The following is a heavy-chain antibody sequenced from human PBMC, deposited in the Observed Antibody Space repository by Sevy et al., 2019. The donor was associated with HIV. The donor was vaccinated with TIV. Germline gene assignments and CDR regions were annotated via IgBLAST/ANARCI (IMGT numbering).Heavy chain of an antibody. CDR3: ARDSAHCDFWSGYSRDYYGMDV. J-gene: IGHJ6*02. V-gene: IGHV1-69*13. CDR1: GGTFSSYA. Sequence: ASVKVSCKASGGTFSSYAISWVRQAPGQGLEWMGGIIPIFGTANYAQKFQGRVTITADESTSTAYMELISLRSEDTAVYYCARDSAHCDFWSGYSRDYYGMDVWGQGTTVTVSS. D-gene: IGHD3-3*01. CDR2: IIPIFGTA.